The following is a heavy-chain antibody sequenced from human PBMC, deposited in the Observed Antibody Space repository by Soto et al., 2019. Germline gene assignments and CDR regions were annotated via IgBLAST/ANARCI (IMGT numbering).Heavy chain of an antibody. Sequence: VQLVESGGGVAQPGESLRLSCVASGFTFSSYVIHWVRQAPGKGLEWVALISTDGTEKHYPGSVRGRFTISRDNSKKSLCPQMNRLRTDDTAVYYCVRHGGTLPILVMYPFDLSCQGTKVTVSS. J-gene: IGHJ3*01. D-gene: IGHD3-16*01. V-gene: IGHV3-30-3*01. CDR3: VRHGGTLPILVMYPFDL. CDR1: GFTFSSYV. CDR2: ISTDGTEK.